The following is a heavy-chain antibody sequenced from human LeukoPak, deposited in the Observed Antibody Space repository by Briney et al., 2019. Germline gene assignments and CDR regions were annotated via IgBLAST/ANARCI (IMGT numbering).Heavy chain of an antibody. CDR1: GFSFSTYA. D-gene: IGHD2-21*01. J-gene: IGHJ5*02. V-gene: IGHV3-23*01. Sequence: GGSLRLSCAASGFSFSTYAMSWVRQAPGRGLEWVSAISGSGGSTYYADSVKGRFTISRDNSKNTLYLQMNSLRAGDTAVYYCAKEFLRWRFYPWGQGTLVTVSS. CDR2: ISGSGGST. CDR3: AKEFLRWRFYP.